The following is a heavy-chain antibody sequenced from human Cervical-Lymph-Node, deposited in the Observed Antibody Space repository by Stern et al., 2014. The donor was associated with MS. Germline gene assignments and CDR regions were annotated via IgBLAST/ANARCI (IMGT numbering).Heavy chain of an antibody. V-gene: IGHV3-7*01. D-gene: IGHD2-15*01. CDR2: TMYDGSEK. CDR1: GFLFSTSW. J-gene: IGHJ4*02. Sequence: VQLGQSGGGFVQPGGSLRLSCAASGFLFSTSWMRWVRQAPGKRLEWVANTMYDGSEKNYVDSVKGRFTISRDNAKNTLYLQMNSLRAEDTAMYYGAREGYCDYWGQGTLVTVSS. CDR3: AREGYCDY.